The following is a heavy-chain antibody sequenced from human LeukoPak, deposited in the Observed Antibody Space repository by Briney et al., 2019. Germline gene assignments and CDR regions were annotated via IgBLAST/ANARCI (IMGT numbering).Heavy chain of an antibody. CDR1: GFSVGTTY. CDR2: IYSGGST. V-gene: IGHV3-53*01. Sequence: GGSLRLSCAVSGFSVGTTYMSWVRQAPGKGLEWVSVIYSGGSTYYADSVKGRFTISRDNSKNTLYLQMNSLRAEDTAVYYCASGSGSYRTPYYYMDVWGTGTTVTVSS. D-gene: IGHD3-10*01. J-gene: IGHJ6*03. CDR3: ASGSGSYRTPYYYMDV.